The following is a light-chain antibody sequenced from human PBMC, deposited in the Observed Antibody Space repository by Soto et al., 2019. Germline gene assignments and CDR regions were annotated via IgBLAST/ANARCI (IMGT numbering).Light chain of an antibody. CDR2: GAS. J-gene: IGKJ5*01. Sequence: VLTQSPDTMSLSPGATAILSCRASQTIDTYSAWYQLKPGQRPRLLIYGASSRALGIPDRFIGSGSGTNFTLAIHRLEPEDFAVYFCQHYASSPITFGQGTRVEIK. V-gene: IGKV3-20*01. CDR1: QTIDTY. CDR3: QHYASSPIT.